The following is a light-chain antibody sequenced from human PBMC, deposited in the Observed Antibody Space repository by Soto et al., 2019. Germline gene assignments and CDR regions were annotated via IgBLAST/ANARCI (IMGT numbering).Light chain of an antibody. J-gene: IGLJ1*01. CDR3: AAWDDSLNGDV. CDR1: SSNIGAGYD. Sequence: QSVLTQPPSVSGAPGQRLTISCTGSSSNIGAGYDVHWYQQFPGTAPKLLIFSDINRPSGVPARFSGSKSGTSGSLAISGLLSEDEADYYCAAWDDSLNGDVFGTGTKLTVL. CDR2: SDI. V-gene: IGLV1-40*01.